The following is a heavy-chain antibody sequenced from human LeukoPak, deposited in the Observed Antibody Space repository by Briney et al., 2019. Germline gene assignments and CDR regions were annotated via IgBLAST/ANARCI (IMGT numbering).Heavy chain of an antibody. D-gene: IGHD2-2*02. CDR2: ISSSSSYI. CDR3: ARVVPAAIIPGYYYYYGMDV. J-gene: IGHJ6*02. CDR1: GLTFSSYS. V-gene: IGHV3-21*01. Sequence: GGSLRLSCAASGLTFSSYSMNWVRQAPGKGLEWVSSISSSSSYIYYADSVKGRFTISRDNAKNSLYLQMNSLRDEDTAVYYCARVVPAAIIPGYYYYYGMDVWGQGTKVTVSS.